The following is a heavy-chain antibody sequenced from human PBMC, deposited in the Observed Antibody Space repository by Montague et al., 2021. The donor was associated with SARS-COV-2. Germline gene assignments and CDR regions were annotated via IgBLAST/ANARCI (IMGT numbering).Heavy chain of an antibody. CDR2: IYDSGGT. D-gene: IGHD2-15*01. CDR3: GRGVVAATPVVDY. J-gene: IGHJ4*02. Sequence: SETLSLTCTVSGDSISSFYWNWIRQPAGKGREWIGRIYDSGGTNYNPSLKSRVTMSVDTSKNQFSLKLNSVTAADTAVYYCGRGVVAATPVVDYWGRGTLVTVSS. V-gene: IGHV4-4*07. CDR1: GDSISSFY.